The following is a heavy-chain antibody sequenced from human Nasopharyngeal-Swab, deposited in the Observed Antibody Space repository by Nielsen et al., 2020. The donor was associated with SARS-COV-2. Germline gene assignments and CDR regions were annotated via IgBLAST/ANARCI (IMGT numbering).Heavy chain of an antibody. J-gene: IGHJ6*03. CDR2: IRSKAYGGTT. CDR3: TRVIRIAVAGTLYYYYYYYMDV. V-gene: IGHV3-49*04. CDR1: GFTFGDYA. Sequence: GSLRLSCTASGFTFGDYAMSWVRQAPGKGLEWVGFIRSKAYGGTTEYAASVKGRFTISRDDSKSIAYLQMNSLKTEDTAVYYCTRVIRIAVAGTLYYYYYYYMDVWGKGTTVTVSS. D-gene: IGHD6-19*01.